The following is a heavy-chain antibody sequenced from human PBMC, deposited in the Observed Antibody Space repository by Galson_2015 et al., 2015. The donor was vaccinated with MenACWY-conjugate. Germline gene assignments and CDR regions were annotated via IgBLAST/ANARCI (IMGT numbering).Heavy chain of an antibody. Sequence: SLRLSCAASGFIFSDYFMTWIRQAPGKGLEWISDISNYNTYIKYADSVKGRFTISRDNAQNSMYLQMDSLRADDTAVYYCATTRAPYGGYAGEYCFDHWGQGVLVTVSS. CDR3: ATTRAPYGGYAGEYCFDH. J-gene: IGHJ4*02. D-gene: IGHD5-12*01. V-gene: IGHV3-11*06. CDR2: ISNYNTYI. CDR1: GFIFSDYF.